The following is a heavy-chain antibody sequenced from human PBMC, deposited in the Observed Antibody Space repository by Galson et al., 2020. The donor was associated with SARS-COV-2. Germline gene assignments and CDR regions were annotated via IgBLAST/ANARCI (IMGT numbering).Heavy chain of an antibody. J-gene: IGHJ6*02. CDR1: GGSVRSSGKY. CDR2: IHYSGST. Sequence: SETLSLTCTVPGGSVRSSGKYWVWIRQSPGTGLEYIGRIHYSGSTYYNPSLKSRVSTSVDTSKNQVSLKLSSVTVADTAVYYCARGAYDPLAGHYRDYGMDVWGQGTTVTVSS. D-gene: IGHD3-9*01. V-gene: IGHV4-39*01. CDR3: ARGAYDPLAGHYRDYGMDV.